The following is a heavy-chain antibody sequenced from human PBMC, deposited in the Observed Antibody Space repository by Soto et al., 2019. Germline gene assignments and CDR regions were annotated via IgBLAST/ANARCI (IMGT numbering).Heavy chain of an antibody. CDR3: ARHVTSLGWYYFDY. D-gene: IGHD3-10*01. J-gene: IGHJ4*02. V-gene: IGHV4-39*01. Sequence: QLQLQESGPGLVKPSETLSLTCTVSGGSISSSNYFWGWIRQPPGKGQEWIGSIYYGGSTYYNPSLKSRVIMSVDTSKNQFSLKLSSVTAADTAVYYCARHVTSLGWYYFDYWGQGTLVTVSS. CDR2: IYYGGST. CDR1: GGSISSSNYF.